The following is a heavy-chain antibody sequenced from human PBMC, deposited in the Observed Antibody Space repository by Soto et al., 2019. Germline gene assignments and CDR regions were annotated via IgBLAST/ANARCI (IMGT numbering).Heavy chain of an antibody. V-gene: IGHV3-30*03. D-gene: IGHD6-19*01. Sequence: QVQLVESGGGVVQPGRSLRLSCAASGFSFSSYGMQWVRQAPGKGLEWVAVISYDGSNKYYADSVKDRFTISRDNSKKTLYLQMNSLRADDTAVDYCVAGQYFFDYCGQGTLVTVSS. CDR2: ISYDGSNK. CDR1: GFSFSSYG. CDR3: VAGQYFFDY. J-gene: IGHJ4*02.